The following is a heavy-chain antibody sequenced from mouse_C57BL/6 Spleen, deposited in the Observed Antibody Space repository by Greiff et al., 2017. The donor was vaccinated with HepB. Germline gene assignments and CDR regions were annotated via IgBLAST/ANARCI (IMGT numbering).Heavy chain of an antibody. Sequence: VQLQQSGAELARPGASVKLSCKASGYTFTSYGISWVKQRTGQGLEWIGEIYPRSGNTYYNEKFKGKATLTADKSSSTAYMELRSLTSEDSAVYFCASISNYVAWFAYWGQGTLVTVSA. CDR3: ASISNYVAWFAY. J-gene: IGHJ3*01. V-gene: IGHV1-81*01. CDR1: GYTFTSYG. CDR2: IYPRSGNT. D-gene: IGHD2-5*01.